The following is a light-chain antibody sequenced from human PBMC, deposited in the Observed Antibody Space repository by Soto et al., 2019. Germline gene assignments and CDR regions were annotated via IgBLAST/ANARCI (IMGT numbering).Light chain of an antibody. V-gene: IGLV2-14*01. CDR2: EVN. CDR1: SRDVGGSHY. CDR3: SSYTSSNTLEV. Sequence: QSALIQPASVSGSPGQSITISCTGTSRDVGGSHYVSWYQHHPHRAPKLLIYEVNYRPSGVSSRFSGSKSGNTASLTISGLQAEDEADYYCSSYTSSNTLEVFGVGTKVTVL. J-gene: IGLJ1*01.